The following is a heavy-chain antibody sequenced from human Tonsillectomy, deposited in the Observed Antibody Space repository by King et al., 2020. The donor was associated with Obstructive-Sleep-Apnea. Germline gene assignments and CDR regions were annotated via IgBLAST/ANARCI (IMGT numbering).Heavy chain of an antibody. CDR2: INWNGGST. J-gene: IGHJ4*02. CDR1: GFIFDNYG. D-gene: IGHD1-26*01. CDR3: AQHSPGGSYSYYFDY. V-gene: IGHV3-20*01. Sequence: VQLVESGGGVVRPGGSLRLSCAASGFIFDNYGMSWVRQAPGKGLEWVSGINWNGGSTGYADSVKGRFSISRDNAKNSLYLQMNSLRAEDTALYHCAQHSPGGSYSYYFDYWGQGTLVTVSS.